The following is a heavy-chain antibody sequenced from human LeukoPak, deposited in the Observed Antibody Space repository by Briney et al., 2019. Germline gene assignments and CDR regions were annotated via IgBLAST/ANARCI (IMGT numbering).Heavy chain of an antibody. V-gene: IGHV3-11*06. CDR1: GFIFSDYY. J-gene: IGHJ4*02. Sequence: PGGSLRLSCAASGFIFSDYYISWIRQAPGRGLYWVSYISSSSSYTNYADSVKGRFTISRDNTKNSLYLQMNSLRAEDTAVYYCARGYGSGIFPFDYWGQGTLVTVSS. D-gene: IGHD3-10*01. CDR2: ISSSSSYT. CDR3: ARGYGSGIFPFDY.